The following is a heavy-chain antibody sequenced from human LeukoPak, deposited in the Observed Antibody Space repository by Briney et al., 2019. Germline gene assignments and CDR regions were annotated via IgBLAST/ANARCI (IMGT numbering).Heavy chain of an antibody. V-gene: IGHV3-30*02. CDR3: ATSGSSFGRLRGPPDY. CDR2: IRYDGSNK. Sequence: GGSLRLSCAASGFTFSSYGMHWVRQAPGKGLEWVAFIRYDGSNKYYADSVKGRFTISRDNSKNTLYLQMNSLRAEDTAVYHCATSGSSFGRLRGPPDYWGQGTLVTVSS. D-gene: IGHD3-10*01. CDR1: GFTFSSYG. J-gene: IGHJ4*02.